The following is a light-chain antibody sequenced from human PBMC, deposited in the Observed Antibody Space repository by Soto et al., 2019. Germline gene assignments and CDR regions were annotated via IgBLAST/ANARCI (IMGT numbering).Light chain of an antibody. CDR2: GAS. CDR3: QQHSHWPPWT. V-gene: IGKV3-11*01. Sequence: EVMLSQSPGPLSLYPGERATLSCRASENVRTFVDWYQQKPGQAPRLLIHGASNRATGIPDRFSGSGSGTDFTLTISNLEPEDFAVYYCQQHSHWPPWTFGQR. J-gene: IGKJ1*01. CDR1: ENVRTF.